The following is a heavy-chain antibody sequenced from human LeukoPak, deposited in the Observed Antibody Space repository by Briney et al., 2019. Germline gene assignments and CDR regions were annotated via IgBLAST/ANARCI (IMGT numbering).Heavy chain of an antibody. CDR3: ARDPHWGFDY. J-gene: IGHJ4*02. Sequence: PGGSLRLCCAASGFTFSSYEMNWVRQAPGKGLEWVSYISSSGSTIYYADSVKGRFTISRDNAKNSLYLQMNSLRAEDTAVYYCARDPHWGFDYWGQGTLVTVSS. D-gene: IGHD7-27*01. V-gene: IGHV3-48*03. CDR2: ISSSGSTI. CDR1: GFTFSSYE.